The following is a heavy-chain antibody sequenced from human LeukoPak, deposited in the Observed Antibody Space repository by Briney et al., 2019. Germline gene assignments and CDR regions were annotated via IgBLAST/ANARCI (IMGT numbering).Heavy chain of an antibody. CDR3: ARYSSGFSLEY. CDR1: GFTFSSYW. V-gene: IGHV3-7*01. J-gene: IGHJ4*02. D-gene: IGHD3-22*01. CDR2: IKQDGSEK. Sequence: GGSLRLSCAASGFTFSSYWMSWVRQAPGKGLEWMANIKQDGSEKYYVDSVKGRFTISRDNAKNSLYLQLNSLRAEDTAVYYCARYSSGFSLEYWGQGTLVTVSS.